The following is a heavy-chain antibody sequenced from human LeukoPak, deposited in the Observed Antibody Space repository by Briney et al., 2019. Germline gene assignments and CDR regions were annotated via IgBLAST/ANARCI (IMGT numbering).Heavy chain of an antibody. CDR1: GVTFSSYW. V-gene: IGHV3-74*01. D-gene: IGHD1-1*01. CDR3: ARGTTPRNYYFDY. Sequence: PGGSLRLSCAASGVTFSSYWMHWVRQAPGKGLVWVSRINGDGSDTNYADSVNGRFTISRDISKNTLYLQMNSLRAEDTAVYYCARGTTPRNYYFDYWGQGTLVTVSS. CDR2: INGDGSDT. J-gene: IGHJ4*02.